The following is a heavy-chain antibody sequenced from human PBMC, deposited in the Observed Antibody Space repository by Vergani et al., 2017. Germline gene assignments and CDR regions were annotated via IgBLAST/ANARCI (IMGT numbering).Heavy chain of an antibody. J-gene: IGHJ6*02. CDR1: GGSISSSNW. CDR2: IYHSGST. Sequence: QVQLQESGPGLVKPSRTLSLTCAVSGGSISSSNWWRWVRQPPGKGLEWIGEIYHSGSTNYNPSLKSRVTISVDKSKNQFSLKLSSVTAADTSVYYCARFLTRTTIYYYYGMDVWGQGTTVTVSS. D-gene: IGHD1-20*01. CDR3: ARFLTRTTIYYYYGMDV. V-gene: IGHV4-4*02.